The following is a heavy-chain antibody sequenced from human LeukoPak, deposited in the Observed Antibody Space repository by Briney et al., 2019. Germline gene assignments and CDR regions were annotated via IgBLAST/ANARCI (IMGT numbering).Heavy chain of an antibody. V-gene: IGHV3-48*01. Sequence: GGSLRLSCAASGFTFSSYSMNWVRQAPGKGLEWVSYISSSSSTMYYADSVKGRFTISRDNAKNSLYLQMNSLRAEDTAVYYCAREPLSGIDYWGQGTLVTVSS. D-gene: IGHD1-26*01. CDR2: ISSSSSTM. J-gene: IGHJ4*02. CDR3: AREPLSGIDY. CDR1: GFTFSSYS.